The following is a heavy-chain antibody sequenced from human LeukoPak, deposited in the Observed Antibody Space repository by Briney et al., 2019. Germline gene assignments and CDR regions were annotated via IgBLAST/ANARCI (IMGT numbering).Heavy chain of an antibody. CDR3: ARESYNWNARTLDV. V-gene: IGHV3-7*03. Sequence: GGSLRLSCAASGFTFSSCWMTWVRQAPGKGLEWVANIKEDGSKKNYVDSVKGRFTIFRDNAKNSLYLQMNSLRSEDTAVHYCARESYNWNARTLDVWGQGTTVTVSS. D-gene: IGHD1-20*01. J-gene: IGHJ6*02. CDR1: GFTFSSCW. CDR2: IKEDGSKK.